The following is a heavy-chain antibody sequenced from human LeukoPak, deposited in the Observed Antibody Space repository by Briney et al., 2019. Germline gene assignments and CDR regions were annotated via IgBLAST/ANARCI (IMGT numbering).Heavy chain of an antibody. J-gene: IGHJ4*02. CDR2: IYSGGST. V-gene: IGHV3-53*01. CDR1: GFTVSSNY. CDR3: ARSAIAARDDDFDY. Sequence: GGSLRLSCAASGFTVSSNYMSWVRQAPGKGLEWVSVIYSGGSTYYADSVKGRLTISRDNSKNTLYLQMNSLRAEDTAVYYCARSAIAARDDDFDYWGQGTLVTVSS. D-gene: IGHD6-6*01.